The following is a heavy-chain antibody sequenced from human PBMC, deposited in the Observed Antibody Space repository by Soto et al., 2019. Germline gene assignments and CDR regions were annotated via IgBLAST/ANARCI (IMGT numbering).Heavy chain of an antibody. Sequence: QLQLQESGPGLVKPSETLSLTCTVSGGSISSSSYYWGWIRQPPGKGLEWIGSIYYSGSSYYNPSLMSRVTISVDTSKNQFSLKLSSVTAADTAVYYCAGTLPAAMFLDAFDIWGQGTMVTVSS. CDR1: GGSISSSSYY. D-gene: IGHD2-2*01. CDR2: IYYSGSS. V-gene: IGHV4-39*01. J-gene: IGHJ3*02. CDR3: AGTLPAAMFLDAFDI.